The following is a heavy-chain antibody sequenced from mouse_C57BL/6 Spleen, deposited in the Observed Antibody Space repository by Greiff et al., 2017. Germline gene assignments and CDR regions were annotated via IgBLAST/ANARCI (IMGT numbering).Heavy chain of an antibody. CDR2: IYPGDGYT. V-gene: IGHV1-63*01. D-gene: IGHD6-1*01. Sequence: VQLQQSGPELVRPGTSVKMSCKASGYAFTSSWMGWVKQRPGQGLEWIGYIYPGDGYTNYNGKFKGKATLTADKSSSTAYMQFSSLTSEDSAIYYCASAAVRDMDYWGQGTSVTVSS. J-gene: IGHJ4*01. CDR3: ASAAVRDMDY. CDR1: GYAFTSSW.